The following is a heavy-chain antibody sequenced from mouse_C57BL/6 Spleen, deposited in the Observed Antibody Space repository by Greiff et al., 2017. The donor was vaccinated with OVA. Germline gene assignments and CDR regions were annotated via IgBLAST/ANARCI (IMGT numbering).Heavy chain of an antibody. D-gene: IGHD1-1*01. J-gene: IGHJ4*01. CDR3: TRGVITTVVANAMDY. CDR1: GYTFTDYE. Sequence: VQLQQSGAELVRPGASVTLSCKASGYTFTDYEMHWVKQTPVHGLEWIGAIDPETGGTAYNQKFKGKAILTADKSSSTAYMELRSLTSEDSAVYYGTRGVITTVVANAMDYWGQGTSVTVAS. V-gene: IGHV1-15*01. CDR2: IDPETGGT.